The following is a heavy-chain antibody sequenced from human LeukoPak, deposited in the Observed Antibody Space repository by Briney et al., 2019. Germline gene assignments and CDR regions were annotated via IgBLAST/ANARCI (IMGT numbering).Heavy chain of an antibody. V-gene: IGHV3-21*04. J-gene: IGHJ4*02. D-gene: IGHD6-19*01. Sequence: GGSLRLSCAASEFTFNLYTMNWVRQAPGKGLEWVSSITTSSSYIYYADSVKGRFTISRDNAKNSLYLQMNSLRAEDTAVYYCAKHCLAVAGPFDYWGQGTLVTVSS. CDR3: AKHCLAVAGPFDY. CDR2: ITTSSSYI. CDR1: EFTFNLYT.